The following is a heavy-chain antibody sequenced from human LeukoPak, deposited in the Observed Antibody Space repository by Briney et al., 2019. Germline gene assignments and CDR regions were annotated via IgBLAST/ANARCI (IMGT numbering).Heavy chain of an antibody. J-gene: IGHJ5*02. Sequence: GGSLRLSCAASGFTVSANHMNWVRQVPGKGLDWVSAMYSGGDTFYADSVKGRFTFSRDNSKNTMHLQMNSLRPEDTAVYYCAKRPVSTGAASFDPWGQGTLVTVSS. V-gene: IGHV3-66*04. CDR1: GFTVSANH. D-gene: IGHD2-8*02. CDR3: AKRPVSTGAASFDP. CDR2: MYSGGDT.